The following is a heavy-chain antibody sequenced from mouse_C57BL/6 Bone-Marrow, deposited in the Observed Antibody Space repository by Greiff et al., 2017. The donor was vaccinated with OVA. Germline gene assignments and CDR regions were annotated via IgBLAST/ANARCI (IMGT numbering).Heavy chain of an antibody. Sequence: EVKLVESGGGLVKPGGSLKLSCAASGFTFSDYGMHWVRQAPEKGLEWVAYISSGSSTIYYADTVKGRFTTSRDNAKNTLFLQMTSLRSEDTAMYYCARNYDCRYFDVWGTGTTVTVSS. D-gene: IGHD2-4*01. CDR3: ARNYDCRYFDV. J-gene: IGHJ1*03. CDR1: GFTFSDYG. CDR2: ISSGSSTI. V-gene: IGHV5-17*01.